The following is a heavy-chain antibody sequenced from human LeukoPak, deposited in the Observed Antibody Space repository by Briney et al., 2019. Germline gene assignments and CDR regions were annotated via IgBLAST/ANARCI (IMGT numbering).Heavy chain of an antibody. CDR1: GFTFSSYA. CDR2: ISGGGGST. CDR3: AKGRNYLNAFDI. D-gene: IGHD5-24*01. V-gene: IGHV3-23*01. Sequence: GGSLRLSCAASGFTFSSYAMSWARQVPGKGLEWVSAISGGGGSTHFADSVKGRFTISRDNSKNTLYLQMDSLRAEDTAVYYCAKGRNYLNAFDIWGQGTMVTVSS. J-gene: IGHJ3*02.